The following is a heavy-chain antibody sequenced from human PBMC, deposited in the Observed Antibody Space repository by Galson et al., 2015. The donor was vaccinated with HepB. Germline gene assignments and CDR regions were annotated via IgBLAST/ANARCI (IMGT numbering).Heavy chain of an antibody. V-gene: IGHV3-43*01. Sequence: SLRLSCAASGFTFDDYTMHWVRQAPGKGLEWVSLISWDGGSTYYADSVKGRFTISRDNSKNSLYLQMNSLRTEDTALYYCAKVADYDFGYWGQGTLVTVSS. CDR1: GFTFDDYT. J-gene: IGHJ4*02. CDR3: AKVADYDFGY. CDR2: ISWDGGST. D-gene: IGHD4-17*01.